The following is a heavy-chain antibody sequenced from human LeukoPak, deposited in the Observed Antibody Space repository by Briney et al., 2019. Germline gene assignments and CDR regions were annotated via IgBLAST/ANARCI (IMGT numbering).Heavy chain of an antibody. Sequence: SETLSLTCTVSGYSISSSSYWGWIRQPPGKGLEWIGNIYHSGSTYYNPSLKSRVTISVDTSKNQFSLKLSSVTAADTAVYYCARNSRKEQLVPFDYWGQGTLVTVS. CDR2: IYHSGST. V-gene: IGHV4-38-2*02. D-gene: IGHD6-13*01. CDR3: ARNSRKEQLVPFDY. CDR1: GYSISSSSY. J-gene: IGHJ4*02.